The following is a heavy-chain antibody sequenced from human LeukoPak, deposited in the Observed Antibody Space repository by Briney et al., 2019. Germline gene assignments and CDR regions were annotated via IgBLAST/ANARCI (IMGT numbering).Heavy chain of an antibody. V-gene: IGHV4-34*01. CDR3: ARAPRGGTVIVWFDP. Sequence: PSETLSLTCAVYGGSFSGYYWSWIRQPPGKGLEWIGEINHSGSTNYNPSLKSRVTISVDTSKNQFSLKLSSVTAADTAVYYCARAPRGGTVIVWFDPWGQGTLVTVSS. J-gene: IGHJ5*02. D-gene: IGHD2/OR15-2a*01. CDR2: INHSGST. CDR1: GGSFSGYY.